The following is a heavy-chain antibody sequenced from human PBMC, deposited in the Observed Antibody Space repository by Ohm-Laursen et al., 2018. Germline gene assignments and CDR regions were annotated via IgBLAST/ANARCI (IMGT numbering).Heavy chain of an antibody. CDR1: GGSFSGYY. CDR2: INHSGST. D-gene: IGHD6-19*01. J-gene: IGHJ5*02. Sequence: SDTLSLTCAIYGGSFSGYYWNWIRQPPGKGLEWIGEINHSGSTNYNPSLKSRVTISVDTSKNQFSLKLSSVTAADTAVYYCARRDVAIAVVTFDPRGQGILVTVSS. V-gene: IGHV4-34*01. CDR3: ARRDVAIAVVTFDP.